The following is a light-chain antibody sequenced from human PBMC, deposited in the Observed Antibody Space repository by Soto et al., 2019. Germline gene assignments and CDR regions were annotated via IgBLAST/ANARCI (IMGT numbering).Light chain of an antibody. CDR1: QSVSYN. J-gene: IGKJ1*01. CDR2: DAS. V-gene: IGKV3-15*01. Sequence: EIVMTQSPATLSVSPGERVTLSCRASQSVSYNLAWYQQKRGQAPRLLISDASTRATGIPARFTGSGSGTEFPLTISSLQSEDFAVFYCQQYKNWPRTFGQGTKVEIK. CDR3: QQYKNWPRT.